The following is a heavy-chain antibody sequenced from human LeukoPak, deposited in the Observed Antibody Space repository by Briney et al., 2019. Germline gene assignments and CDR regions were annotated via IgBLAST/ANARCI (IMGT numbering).Heavy chain of an antibody. CDR3: ANGGSYPLEYYFDY. D-gene: IGHD1-26*01. J-gene: IGHJ4*02. Sequence: QPGGSLRLSCAASGFTFSSYVMHWVRQAPGKGLEWVAFIRYDGSNKYYADSVKGRFTISRDNSKNTLYLQMNSLRAEDTAVYYCANGGSYPLEYYFDYWGQGTLVTVSS. V-gene: IGHV3-30*02. CDR2: IRYDGSNK. CDR1: GFTFSSYV.